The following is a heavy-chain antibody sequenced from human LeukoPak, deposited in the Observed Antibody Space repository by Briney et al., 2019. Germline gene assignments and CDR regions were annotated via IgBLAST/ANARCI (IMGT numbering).Heavy chain of an antibody. CDR3: ARELRRYFDWSH. CDR1: GFTFSSYS. Sequence: GGSLRLSCAASGFTFSSYSMNWVRQAPGKGLEWVSSISSSSSYIYYADSVKGRFTISRDNAKNSLYLQMNSLRAEDTAVYYCARELRRYFDWSHWGQGTLVTVSS. V-gene: IGHV3-21*01. CDR2: ISSSSSYI. D-gene: IGHD3-9*01. J-gene: IGHJ4*02.